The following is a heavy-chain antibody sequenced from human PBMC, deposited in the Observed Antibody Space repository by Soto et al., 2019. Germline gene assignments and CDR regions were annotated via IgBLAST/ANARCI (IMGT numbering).Heavy chain of an antibody. CDR3: ARDLKYCSSTSCYTYYGMDV. CDR1: GGTFSSYA. Sequence: QVQLVQSGAEVKKPGSSVKVSCKASGGTFSSYAISWVRQAPGQGLEWMGWIIPIFGTANYAQKFQGRVTITADESTSTAYMELSSLRSEDTAVYYCARDLKYCSSTSCYTYYGMDVWGQGTTVTVSS. CDR2: IIPIFGTA. D-gene: IGHD2-2*02. J-gene: IGHJ6*02. V-gene: IGHV1-69*01.